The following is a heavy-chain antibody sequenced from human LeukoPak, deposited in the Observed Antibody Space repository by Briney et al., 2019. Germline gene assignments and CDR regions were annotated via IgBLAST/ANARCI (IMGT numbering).Heavy chain of an antibody. V-gene: IGHV3-49*04. CDR2: IRSKAYGGTT. J-gene: IGHJ6*02. Sequence: PGRSLRLSCTASGFTFGDHAMSWVRQAPGKGLEWVGFIRSKAYGGTTEYAASVKGRFTISRDDSKSIAYLQMSSLKTEDTAVYYCTRGSIQLWLYCGMDVWGQGTTVIVSS. CDR1: GFTFGDHA. CDR3: TRGSIQLWLYCGMDV. D-gene: IGHD5-18*01.